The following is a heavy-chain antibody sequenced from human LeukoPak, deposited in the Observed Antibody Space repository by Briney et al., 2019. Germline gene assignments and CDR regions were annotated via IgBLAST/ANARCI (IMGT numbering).Heavy chain of an antibody. V-gene: IGHV3-23*01. D-gene: IGHD4-23*01. J-gene: IGHJ4*02. CDR1: GFTFSTYA. Sequence: GGSLRLPCAASGFTFSTYAMSWVRRTPGKGLEWVSAITGGGGTTYYADSVKGRFTISRDNYKNTLYLQMNSLRAEDTAVYYCAKDPPILRWSFDYWGQGTLVTVSS. CDR3: AKDPPILRWSFDY. CDR2: ITGGGGTT.